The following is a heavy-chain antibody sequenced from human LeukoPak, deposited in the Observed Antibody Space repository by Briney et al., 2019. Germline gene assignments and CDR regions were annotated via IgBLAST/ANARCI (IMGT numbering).Heavy chain of an antibody. CDR1: GLIVSDNY. V-gene: IGHV3-53*01. CDR2: THSGGTT. J-gene: IGHJ4*02. Sequence: GGSLRLSCAASGLIVSDNYMSWVRQAPGKGLEWVSVTHSGGTTYYADSVKGRFTISRDNSKNTVYLQMNSLRVEDTATYYCARDPGYGDPRDYWGQGTLVTVST. CDR3: ARDPGYGDPRDY. D-gene: IGHD4-17*01.